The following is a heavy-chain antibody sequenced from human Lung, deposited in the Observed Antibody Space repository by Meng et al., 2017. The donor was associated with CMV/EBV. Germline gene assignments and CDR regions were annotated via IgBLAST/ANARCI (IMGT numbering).Heavy chain of an antibody. CDR1: GVSIRTDNW. CDR3: AKEWLDATTGQFDY. V-gene: IGHV4-4*02. Sequence: GSGVSIRTDNWWSWVRQPPGKGLEWIGEIYRSGSTNYSPSLKSRVTISIDRSKNQFSLRLTSVTAADTAVYYCAKEWLDATTGQFDYWGQGTLVTVSS. J-gene: IGHJ4*02. D-gene: IGHD1-26*01. CDR2: IYRSGST.